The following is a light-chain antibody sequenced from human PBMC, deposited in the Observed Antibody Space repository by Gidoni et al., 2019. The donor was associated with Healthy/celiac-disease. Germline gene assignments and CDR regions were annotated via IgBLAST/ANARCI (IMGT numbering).Light chain of an antibody. J-gene: IGKJ5*01. CDR1: QSILYSSNNKNY. CDR2: WAS. CDR3: QQYYGTPIT. V-gene: IGKV4-1*01. Sequence: DIVMTQSPDSLAVSLGERATINFKSSQSILYSSNNKNYLAWYQQKPGQPPKLLIYWASTRESGVPDRFSGSGSGTDFTLTISSLQAEDVAVYYCQQYYGTPITFGQGTRLEIK.